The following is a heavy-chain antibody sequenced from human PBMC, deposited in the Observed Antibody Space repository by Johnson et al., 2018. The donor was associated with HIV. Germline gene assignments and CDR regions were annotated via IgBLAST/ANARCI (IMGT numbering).Heavy chain of an antibody. J-gene: IGHJ3*02. D-gene: IGHD6-13*01. CDR1: GFTFSSYA. CDR2: ISYDGSNK. Sequence: QVQLVESGGGVVQPGRSLRLSCAASGFTFSSYAMHWVRQAPGKGLEWVAVISYDGSNKYCADSVKGRFTISRDNSKNTLYLQMNSLRAEDTAVYYCARDSASGQQLVNSDAFDIWGQGTMVTVSS. V-gene: IGHV3-30*04. CDR3: ARDSASGQQLVNSDAFDI.